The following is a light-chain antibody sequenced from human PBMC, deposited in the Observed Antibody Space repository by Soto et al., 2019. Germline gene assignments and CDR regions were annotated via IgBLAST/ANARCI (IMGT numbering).Light chain of an antibody. J-gene: IGKJ1*01. CDR2: DAS. CDR1: QSVSSY. Sequence: EIVLSQSPAPVSLSPGERSTLSFRASQSVSSYLAWYQQKPGQAPRLLIYDASNRATGIPARFSGSGSGTDFTLTISSLEPEDFAVYYCQQRSNSWTFGQGTKVDI. CDR3: QQRSNSWT. V-gene: IGKV3-11*01.